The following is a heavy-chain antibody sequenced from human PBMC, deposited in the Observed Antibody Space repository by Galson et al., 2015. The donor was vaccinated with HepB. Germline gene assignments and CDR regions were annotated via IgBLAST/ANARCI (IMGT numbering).Heavy chain of an antibody. J-gene: IGHJ6*02. CDR2: ISAYNGNT. V-gene: IGHV1-18*04. D-gene: IGHD3-10*01. Sequence: SVKVSCKASGYTFTSYGISWVRQAPGQGLEWMGWISAYNGNTNYAQKIQGRVTMTTDTSTSTAYMELRSPRSDDTAVYYCAREGSGTYSIYYYYGMDVWGQGTTVTVSS. CDR3: AREGSGTYSIYYYYGMDV. CDR1: GYTFTSYG.